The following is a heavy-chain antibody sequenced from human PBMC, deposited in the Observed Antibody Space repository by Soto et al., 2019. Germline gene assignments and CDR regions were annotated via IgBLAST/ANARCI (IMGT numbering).Heavy chain of an antibody. D-gene: IGHD6-13*01. J-gene: IGHJ6*02. Sequence: NPSETLSLTCAVYGGSFSGYYWSWIRQPPGKGLEWIGEINHSGSTNYNPSLKSRVTISVDTSKSQFSLKLSSVTAADTAVYYCARGSPEQQLYYYYYYGMDVWGQGTTVTVSS. CDR2: INHSGST. V-gene: IGHV4-34*01. CDR1: GGSFSGYY. CDR3: ARGSPEQQLYYYYYYGMDV.